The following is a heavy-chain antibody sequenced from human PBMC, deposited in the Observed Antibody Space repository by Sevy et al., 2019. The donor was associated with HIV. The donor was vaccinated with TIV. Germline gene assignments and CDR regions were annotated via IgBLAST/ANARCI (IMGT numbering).Heavy chain of an antibody. V-gene: IGHV4-39*01. Sequence: SETLSLTCTVSVVSITSSSYYWGWIRQSPGRGLEWIGSIYYHGRTHFNPSLKSRVTISVDTSQNQFSLKLTSVTAEEPAVYYCARGHYFDSSGYSKSTDYFGIDVWGQGTTVTVSS. J-gene: IGHJ6*02. CDR3: ARGHYFDSSGYSKSTDYFGIDV. D-gene: IGHD3-22*01. CDR1: VVSITSSSYY. CDR2: IYYHGRT.